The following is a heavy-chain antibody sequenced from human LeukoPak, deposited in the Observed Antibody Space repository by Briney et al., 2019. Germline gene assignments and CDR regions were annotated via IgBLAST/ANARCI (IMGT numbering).Heavy chain of an antibody. Sequence: PSETLSLTCSVSGGSISSYYWSWIRQPAGRTLEWIGRFHTSGSTTYNPSLKSRVTMSGDTSKNQLSLKLSSVTAADTAVYYCARGHYDSNGYYSGYFDNWGQGTLVTVSS. CDR1: GGSISSYY. CDR3: ARGHYDSNGYYSGYFDN. V-gene: IGHV4-4*07. D-gene: IGHD3-22*01. J-gene: IGHJ4*02. CDR2: FHTSGST.